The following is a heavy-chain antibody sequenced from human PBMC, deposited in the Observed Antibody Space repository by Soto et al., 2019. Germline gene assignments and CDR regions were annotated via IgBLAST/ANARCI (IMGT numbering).Heavy chain of an antibody. D-gene: IGHD2-2*01. CDR1: GYSFTSYW. V-gene: IGHV5-51*01. J-gene: IGHJ6*02. Sequence: GESLKISCKGSGYSFTSYWIGCVRQMPGKGLEWMGIIYPGDSDTRYSPSFQGQVTISADKSISTAYLQWSSLKASDTAMYYCASSSCYSFCGMDVWGQGTTVTVSS. CDR3: ASSSCYSFCGMDV. CDR2: IYPGDSDT.